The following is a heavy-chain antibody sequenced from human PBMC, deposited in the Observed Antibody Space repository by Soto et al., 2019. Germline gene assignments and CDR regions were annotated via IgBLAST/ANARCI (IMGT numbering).Heavy chain of an antibody. J-gene: IGHJ6*02. CDR2: INWDGGDT. Sequence: GSLRLSCAASGFTFSDYYMSWIRQAPGKGLEWVSLINWDGGDTYYADSVKGRFTISRDNSKNSLYLQMNSLTTEDTALYYCSKDKPKYYGMDAWGQGTTVTVSS. V-gene: IGHV3-43*01. CDR1: GFTFSDYY. CDR3: SKDKPKYYGMDA.